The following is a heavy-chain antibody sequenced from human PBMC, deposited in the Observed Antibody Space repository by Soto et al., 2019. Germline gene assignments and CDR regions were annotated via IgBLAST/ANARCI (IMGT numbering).Heavy chain of an antibody. V-gene: IGHV3-21*06. CDR1: GFTFTRYS. CDR2: ISSTTNYI. CDR3: ARESEDLASNFDY. J-gene: IGHJ4*02. Sequence: GGSLRLSCAASGFTFTRYSMNWVRQAPGKGLEWVSSISSTTNYIYYGDSMKGRFTISRDNAKNSLYLEMNSLRAEDTAVYYCARESEDLASNFDYWGQGTLVTVSS.